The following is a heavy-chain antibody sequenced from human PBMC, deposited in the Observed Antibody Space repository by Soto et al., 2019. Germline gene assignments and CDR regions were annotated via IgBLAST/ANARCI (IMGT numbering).Heavy chain of an antibody. V-gene: IGHV3-21*06. CDR1: GFTFTRYS. CDR2: ISSTTNYI. CDR3: ARESEDLASNFDY. J-gene: IGHJ4*02. Sequence: GGSLRLSCAASGFTFTRYSMNWVRQAPGKGLEWVSSISSTTNYIYYGDSMKGRFTISRDNAKNSLYLEMNSLRAEDTAVYYCARESEDLASNFDYWGQGTLVTVSS.